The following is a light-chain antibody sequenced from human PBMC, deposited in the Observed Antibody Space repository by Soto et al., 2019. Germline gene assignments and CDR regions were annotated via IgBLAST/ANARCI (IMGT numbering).Light chain of an antibody. J-gene: IGLJ1*01. Sequence: QLVLTQPASVSGSPGQSITISCTGTSSDVGSNNLVSWYQQHPGKAPKLMIYEGSKRPSGVSNRFSGSKFGNTASLTISGLQAEDEADYYCCSYVGSSTYVFGSGTKVTVL. V-gene: IGLV2-23*01. CDR2: EGS. CDR3: CSYVGSSTYV. CDR1: SSDVGSNNL.